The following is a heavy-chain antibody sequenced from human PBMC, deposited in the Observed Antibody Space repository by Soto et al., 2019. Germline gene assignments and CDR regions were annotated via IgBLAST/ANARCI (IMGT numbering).Heavy chain of an antibody. Sequence: PSETLSLTCTFSGCSISSYYWSWIRQPPGKGLEWIGYIYYIGSTNYNPSLKSRVTISVDTSKNQFSLKLSSVTAADTAVYYCATSSTNYDIFTGYPRYYFDYWGQGTLVTVSS. CDR1: GCSISSYY. CDR2: IYYIGST. J-gene: IGHJ4*02. CDR3: ATSSTNYDIFTGYPRYYFDY. D-gene: IGHD3-9*01. V-gene: IGHV4-59*08.